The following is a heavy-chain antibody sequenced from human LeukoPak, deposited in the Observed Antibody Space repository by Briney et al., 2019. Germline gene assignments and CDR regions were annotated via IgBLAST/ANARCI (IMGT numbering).Heavy chain of an antibody. CDR2: IYTSGST. Sequence: PSETLSLTCTVSGGSISSYFWNWIRQPAGRGLEWIGRIYTSGSTNYNPSLKSQVTMSVDTSKNQFSLKLSSVTAADTAVYYCARDFWSGYYAWFDPWGQGTLVTVSS. D-gene: IGHD3-3*01. CDR1: GGSISSYF. V-gene: IGHV4-4*07. CDR3: ARDFWSGYYAWFDP. J-gene: IGHJ5*02.